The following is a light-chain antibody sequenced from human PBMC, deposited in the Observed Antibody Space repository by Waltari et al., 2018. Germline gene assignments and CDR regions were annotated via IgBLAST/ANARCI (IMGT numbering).Light chain of an antibody. J-gene: IGLJ2*01. CDR2: EVS. CDR3: CSYAGSSTFVV. Sequence: QSALTQPASVSGSPGQSITISCTGTSSDVGSYNLVSWYQQHPGKAPKLMIYEVSKRPSGGANRFSGSKAGNTASRTISVLQAEDEADYYCCSYAGSSTFVVFGGGTKLTVL. V-gene: IGLV2-23*02. CDR1: SSDVGSYNL.